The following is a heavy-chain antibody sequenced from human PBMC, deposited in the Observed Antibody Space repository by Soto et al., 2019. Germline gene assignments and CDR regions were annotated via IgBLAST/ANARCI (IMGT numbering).Heavy chain of an antibody. CDR1: GGTFSSYA. Sequence: GAAVKVSCKASGGTFSSYAISWVRQAPGQGLEWMGGIIPIFGTANYAQKFQGRVTITADKSTSTAYMELSSLRSEDTAVYYCARAFSPYDFWSGYYNKDAFDIWGQGTMVPVSS. D-gene: IGHD3-3*01. V-gene: IGHV1-69*06. CDR3: ARAFSPYDFWSGYYNKDAFDI. CDR2: IIPIFGTA. J-gene: IGHJ3*02.